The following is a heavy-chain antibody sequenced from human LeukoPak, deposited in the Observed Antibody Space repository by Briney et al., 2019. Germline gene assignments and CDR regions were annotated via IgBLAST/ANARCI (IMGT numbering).Heavy chain of an antibody. CDR2: VSQSGTTI. V-gene: IGHV3-11*01. Sequence: PGGSLRLSRAASGFTFSDYYMSWVRQAPGKGLEWVSYVSQSGTTIYYADSVKGRFTISRDNGKNSLYLQMNSLRADDTAVYYCAREGHTYGSDYWGQGTLVTVSS. D-gene: IGHD3-10*01. CDR3: AREGHTYGSDY. CDR1: GFTFSDYY. J-gene: IGHJ4*02.